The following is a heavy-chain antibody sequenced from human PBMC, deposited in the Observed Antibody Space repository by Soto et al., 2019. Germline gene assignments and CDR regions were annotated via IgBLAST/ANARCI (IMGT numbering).Heavy chain of an antibody. D-gene: IGHD3-10*01. J-gene: IGHJ6*03. Sequence: QVQLVESGGGLVKPGGSLRLSCAASGFTFSDYYMSWIRQAPGKGLEWVSYISSSGSTIYYADSVKGRFTISRDNAKNALYLQMNSLRAEDTAVYYCARTMVRGVMTLQRCCYMDVWGKGTTVTVSS. CDR2: ISSSGSTI. CDR1: GFTFSDYY. CDR3: ARTMVRGVMTLQRCCYMDV. V-gene: IGHV3-11*01.